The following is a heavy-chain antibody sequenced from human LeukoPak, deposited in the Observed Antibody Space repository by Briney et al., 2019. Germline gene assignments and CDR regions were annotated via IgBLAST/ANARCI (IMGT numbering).Heavy chain of an antibody. D-gene: IGHD6-19*01. Sequence: PGGSLRLSCAASGFTLSGSWMHWVRQAPGKGLLWVSRISSDGSGSSTMYADSVKGRFTISRDDAKNTLYLQMNSLRGEDTAVYYCVKSSGWPDYWGQGTPVTVSS. V-gene: IGHV3-74*03. J-gene: IGHJ4*02. CDR3: VKSSGWPDY. CDR2: ISSDGSGSST. CDR1: GFTLSGSW.